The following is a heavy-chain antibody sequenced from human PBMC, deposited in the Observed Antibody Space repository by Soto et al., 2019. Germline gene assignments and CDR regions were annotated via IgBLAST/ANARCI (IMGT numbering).Heavy chain of an antibody. J-gene: IGHJ3*02. Sequence: GGSLRLSCAASGFTFDDYAMHWVRQAPGKGLEWVSGISWNSGSIGYADSVKGRFTISRDNAKNSLYLQMNSLRAEDTALYYCAKDGGEGYCSGGSCYSDAFDIWGQGTMVTVSS. CDR2: ISWNSGSI. V-gene: IGHV3-9*01. CDR3: AKDGGEGYCSGGSCYSDAFDI. D-gene: IGHD2-15*01. CDR1: GFTFDDYA.